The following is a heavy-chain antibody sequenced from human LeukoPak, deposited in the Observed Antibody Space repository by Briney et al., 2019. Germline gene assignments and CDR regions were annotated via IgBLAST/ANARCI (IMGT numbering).Heavy chain of an antibody. D-gene: IGHD2-15*01. V-gene: IGHV3-23*01. J-gene: IGHJ4*02. CDR3: AKDDCSGGSCYPYYFDY. CDR2: ISGSGGST. CDR1: GFTFSSYA. Sequence: GASLRLSCAASGFTFSSYAMSWVRQAPGKGLEWVSAISGSGGSTYYAGSVKGRFTISRDNSKNTLYLQMNSLRAEDTAVYYCAKDDCSGGSCYPYYFDYWGQGTLVTVSS.